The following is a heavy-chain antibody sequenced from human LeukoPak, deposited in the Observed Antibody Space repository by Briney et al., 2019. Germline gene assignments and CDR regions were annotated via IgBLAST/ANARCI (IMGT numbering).Heavy chain of an antibody. Sequence: AGGSLRLSCAASGFTFSSYEMNWVRQAPGKGLEWVSYISSSGSTIYYADSVKGRFTISRDNAKNSLYLQMNSLRAEDTAVYYCATVFDGPSYWGQGTLVTVSS. D-gene: IGHD3-3*01. CDR2: ISSSGSTI. CDR1: GFTFSSYE. V-gene: IGHV3-48*03. CDR3: ATVFDGPSY. J-gene: IGHJ4*02.